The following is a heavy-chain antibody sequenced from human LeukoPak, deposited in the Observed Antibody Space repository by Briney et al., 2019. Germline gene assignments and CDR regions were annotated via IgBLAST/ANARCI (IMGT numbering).Heavy chain of an antibody. CDR2: IYYSGST. CDR3: ARDEGDGSYFDY. Sequence: PSETLTLTCTVSGGSISSYYRSWIRQPPGKGLEWIGYIYYSGSTNYNPSLKSRVTISVDTSKNQFSLKLSSVTAADTAVYYCARDEGDGSYFDYWGQGTLVTVSS. J-gene: IGHJ4*02. D-gene: IGHD2-15*01. CDR1: GGSISSYY. V-gene: IGHV4-59*01.